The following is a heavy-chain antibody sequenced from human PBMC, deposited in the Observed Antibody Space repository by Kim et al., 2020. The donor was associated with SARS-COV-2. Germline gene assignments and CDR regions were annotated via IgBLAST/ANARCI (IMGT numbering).Heavy chain of an antibody. V-gene: IGHV1-2*02. CDR1: ENAFTDYY. CDR2: INANSGGT. Sequence: ASVKVSCKAFENAFTDYYIHWVRQAPGHGLEWMGWINANSGGTTYAQNFQGRVTMTRDTSINTAYMELNSLRSDDTAVYFCARGANGVNDYWGQGTLVTVPS. J-gene: IGHJ4*02. D-gene: IGHD4-17*01. CDR3: ARGANGVNDY.